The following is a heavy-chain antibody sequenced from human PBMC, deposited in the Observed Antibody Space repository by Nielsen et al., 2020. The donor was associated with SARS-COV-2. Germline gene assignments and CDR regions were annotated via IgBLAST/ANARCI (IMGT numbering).Heavy chain of an antibody. CDR3: AKDLWFGELFTPGADY. CDR2: ISGSGGST. J-gene: IGHJ4*02. D-gene: IGHD3-10*01. V-gene: IGHV3-23*01. Sequence: GGSLRLSCAASGFTFSSYWMSWVRQAPGKGLEWVSAISGSGGSTYYADSVKGRFTISRDNSKNTLYLQMNSLRAEDTAVYYCAKDLWFGELFTPGADYWGQGTLVTVSS. CDR1: GFTFSSYW.